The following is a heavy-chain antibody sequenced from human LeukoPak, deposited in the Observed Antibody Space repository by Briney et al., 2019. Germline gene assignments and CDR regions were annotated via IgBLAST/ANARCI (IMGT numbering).Heavy chain of an antibody. D-gene: IGHD2-2*02. Sequence: ASVKVSCKASGYSFTSYGITWVRQAPGQGLEWMGGIIPIFGTANYAQKFQGRVTITADESTGTAYMELSSLRSDDTAVYYCARDRPGRYCSTISCYSASPFDPWGQGTLVTVSS. CDR3: ARDRPGRYCSTISCYSASPFDP. J-gene: IGHJ5*02. V-gene: IGHV1-69*13. CDR1: GYSFTSYG. CDR2: IIPIFGTA.